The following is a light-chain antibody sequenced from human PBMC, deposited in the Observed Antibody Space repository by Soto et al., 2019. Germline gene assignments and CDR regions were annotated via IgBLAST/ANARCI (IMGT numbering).Light chain of an antibody. J-gene: IGKJ1*01. V-gene: IGKV3-11*01. CDR3: QHYNSYSEA. CDR1: QSVSSS. CDR2: DAS. Sequence: EIVLTQSPGTLSLSIGERTTLSCRASQSVSSSLAWYQQTPGQAPRLLIYDASNRATGIPARFSGSGSGTEFTLTISSLQPDDFATYYCQHYNSYSEAFGQGTKVDIK.